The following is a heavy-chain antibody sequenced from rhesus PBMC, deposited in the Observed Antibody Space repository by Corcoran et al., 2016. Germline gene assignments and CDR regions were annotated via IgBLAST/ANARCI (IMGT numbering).Heavy chain of an antibody. V-gene: IGHV5-20*02. CDR3: AKWEGGYSNYWYFDL. Sequence: EVQLVQSGAEVKRPGESLKISCKTSGYSFTSYWISWVRQMPGKGLEWMGAIDPSDSAPRYRPSFQGQVTISADKSISTAYLQWSSLKASDTATYYCAKWEGGYSNYWYFDLWGPGTPITISS. CDR1: GYSFTSYW. J-gene: IGHJ2*01. D-gene: IGHD5-42*01. CDR2: IDPSDSAP.